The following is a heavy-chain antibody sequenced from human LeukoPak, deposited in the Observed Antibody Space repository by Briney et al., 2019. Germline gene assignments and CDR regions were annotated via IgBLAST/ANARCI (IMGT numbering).Heavy chain of an antibody. CDR2: ISSNGGTT. Sequence: PGGSLRLSCAASGFSFSSYEMHWVRQAPGKGLEYVSEISSNGGTTYYANSVKGRFTISRDNSKNTLYLQLGSLRPEDMAVYYCARRPGTSQFDHWGQGTLVTVSP. CDR1: GFSFSSYE. V-gene: IGHV3-64*01. D-gene: IGHD1-1*01. CDR3: ARRPGTSQFDH. J-gene: IGHJ4*02.